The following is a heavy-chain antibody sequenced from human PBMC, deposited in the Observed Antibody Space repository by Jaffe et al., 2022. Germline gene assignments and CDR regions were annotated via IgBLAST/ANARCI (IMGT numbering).Heavy chain of an antibody. D-gene: IGHD3-3*01. CDR2: INSDGSST. Sequence: EVQLVESGGGLVQPGGSLRLSCAASGFTFSSYWMHWVRQAPGKGLVWVSRINSDGSSTSYADSVKGRFTISRDNAKNTLYLQMNSLRAEDTAVYYCARRGYYDFWSGYDLRTNDAFDIWGQGTMVTVSS. V-gene: IGHV3-74*01. CDR1: GFTFSSYW. CDR3: ARRGYYDFWSGYDLRTNDAFDI. J-gene: IGHJ3*02.